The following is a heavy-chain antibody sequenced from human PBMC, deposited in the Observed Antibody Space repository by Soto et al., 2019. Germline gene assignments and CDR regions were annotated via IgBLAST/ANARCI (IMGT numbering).Heavy chain of an antibody. D-gene: IGHD2-21*02. V-gene: IGHV3-53*01. CDR1: GFTVSGNY. J-gene: IGHJ5*02. Sequence: EVQLVESGGGLIQPGGSLRPSCAASGFTVSGNYITWVRQAPGKGLEWVSVIFSGDNTYYSDSVKGRFTISRDNSKNTVYLQMNRLRGDDTAVYFCATGLTLPVRPSFDTWGQGTLLTVSS. CDR2: IFSGDNT. CDR3: ATGLTLPVRPSFDT.